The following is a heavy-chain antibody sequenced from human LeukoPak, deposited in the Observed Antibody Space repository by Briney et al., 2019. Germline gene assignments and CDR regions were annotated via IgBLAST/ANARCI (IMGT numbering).Heavy chain of an antibody. CDR2: INPNSGGT. Sequence: ASAKVSCKASGYTFTGYYMHWVRQAPGQGLEWMGWINPNSGGTNYAQKFQGRVTMTRDTSISTAYMELSRLRSDDTAVYYCASTPSYSSSWYFDLWGRGTLVTVSS. CDR1: GYTFTGYY. V-gene: IGHV1-2*02. J-gene: IGHJ2*01. CDR3: ASTPSYSSSWYFDL. D-gene: IGHD6-13*01.